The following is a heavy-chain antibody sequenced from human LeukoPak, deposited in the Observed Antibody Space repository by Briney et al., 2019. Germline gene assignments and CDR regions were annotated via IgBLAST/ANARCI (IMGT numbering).Heavy chain of an antibody. D-gene: IGHD1-26*01. J-gene: IGHJ4*02. CDR2: ISYGGSNK. Sequence: SGGSLRLYCAASGFTFSSYAMHWVRQAPGKGLEWVAVISYGGSNKYYADSVKGRFTTSRDNSKSTLYLQMHSLRADDTAVYYCARWLVGATRGPCDYWGQGTLVTVSS. CDR1: GFTFSSYA. CDR3: ARWLVGATRGPCDY. V-gene: IGHV3-30-3*01.